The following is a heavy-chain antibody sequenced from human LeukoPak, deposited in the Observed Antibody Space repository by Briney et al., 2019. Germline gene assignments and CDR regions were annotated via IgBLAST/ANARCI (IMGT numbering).Heavy chain of an antibody. Sequence: GGSLRLSCVASGFTVSSYYVSWVRQAPGKGLEWVSVIYSGGSTYYADSVEGRFTVSRDNAKNSLYLQMDSLRVEDTAEYYCARDPYSGNYGAYYYYYMDVWGKGTTVTVSS. D-gene: IGHD1-26*01. CDR2: IYSGGST. J-gene: IGHJ6*03. V-gene: IGHV3-53*01. CDR1: GFTVSSYY. CDR3: ARDPYSGNYGAYYYYYMDV.